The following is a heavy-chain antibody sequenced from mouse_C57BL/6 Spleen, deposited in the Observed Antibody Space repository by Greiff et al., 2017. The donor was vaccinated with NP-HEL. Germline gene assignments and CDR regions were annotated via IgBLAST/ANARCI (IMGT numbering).Heavy chain of an antibody. D-gene: IGHD2-5*01. Sequence: EVQRVESGPVLVKPGASVQMSCKASGYTFTDYYMNWVKQSHGKSLEWIGVINPYNGGTSYNQKFKGKATLTVDKSSSTAYMELNSLTSEDSAVYYCWEGRYSNPFAYWGQGTLVTVSA. V-gene: IGHV1-19*01. J-gene: IGHJ3*01. CDR2: INPYNGGT. CDR1: GYTFTDYY. CDR3: WEGRYSNPFAY.